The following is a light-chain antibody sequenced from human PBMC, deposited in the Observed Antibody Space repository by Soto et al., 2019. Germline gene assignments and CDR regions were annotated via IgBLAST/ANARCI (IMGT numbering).Light chain of an antibody. Sequence: QSALTQPASVSGSPGQSITISGTGTSSDVGAYTFVAWYQQHPDKVPKLMIFDVSRRPSGVSDRFSGSKSGNTASLTISGLQPEDEAEYYCSSYTSSSTHVFGSGTKLTVL. CDR2: DVS. CDR3: SSYTSSSTHV. J-gene: IGLJ1*01. V-gene: IGLV2-14*03. CDR1: SSDVGAYTF.